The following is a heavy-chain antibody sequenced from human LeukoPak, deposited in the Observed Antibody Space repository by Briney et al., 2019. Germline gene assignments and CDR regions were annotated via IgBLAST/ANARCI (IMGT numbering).Heavy chain of an antibody. V-gene: IGHV4-34*01. Sequence: SETLSLTCAVYGGSFSGYYWSWIRQPPGKGLEWIGEINHSGSTNYNPSLKSRVTISVDTSKNQFSLKLSSVTAADTAVYYCARHSGELWFGELFGYWGQGTLVTVSS. J-gene: IGHJ4*02. CDR1: GGSFSGYY. CDR2: INHSGST. CDR3: ARHSGELWFGELFGY. D-gene: IGHD3-10*01.